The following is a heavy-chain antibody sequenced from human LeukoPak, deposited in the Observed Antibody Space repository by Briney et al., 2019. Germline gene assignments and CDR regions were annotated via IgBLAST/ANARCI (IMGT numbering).Heavy chain of an antibody. CDR2: INHSGST. V-gene: IGHV4-34*01. J-gene: IGHJ3*02. CDR1: GGSFSGYY. CDR3: ARGGYGDYFDAFDI. Sequence: KPSETLSLTCAVYGGSFSGYYWSWIRRPPGKGLEWIGEINHSGSTNYNPSLKSRVTISVDTSKNQFSLKLSSVTAADTAVYYCARGGYGDYFDAFDIWGQGTMVTVSS. D-gene: IGHD4-17*01.